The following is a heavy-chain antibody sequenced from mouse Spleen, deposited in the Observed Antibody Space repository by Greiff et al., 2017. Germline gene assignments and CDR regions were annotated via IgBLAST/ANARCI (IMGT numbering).Heavy chain of an antibody. CDR3: ARGGLDFDY. J-gene: IGHJ2*01. CDR2: IYPGSGST. CDR1: GYNFTSYW. Sequence: QVQLQQPGAELVKPGTSVKLSCKASGYNFTSYWINWVKLRPGQGLEWIGDIYPGSGSTNYNEKFKSKATLTVDTSSSTAYMQLSSLASEDSALYYCARGGLDFDYWGQGTTLTVSS. V-gene: IGHV1-55*01.